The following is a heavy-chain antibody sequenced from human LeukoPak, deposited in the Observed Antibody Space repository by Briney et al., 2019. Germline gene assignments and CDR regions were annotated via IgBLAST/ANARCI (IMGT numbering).Heavy chain of an antibody. CDR2: IFYSGST. V-gene: IGHV4-39*06. CDR1: SGSISTSNYY. J-gene: IGHJ3*02. CDR3: AKSNGYVLIDI. D-gene: IGHD3-22*01. Sequence: PSETLSLTCTVSSGSISTSNYYWGWVRQPPGKALEWIGNIFYSGSTYYSPSLKSRVTITLDTYKKQFPLKLNPMTAADTADYFCAKSNGYVLIDIWGQGTMVTVSS.